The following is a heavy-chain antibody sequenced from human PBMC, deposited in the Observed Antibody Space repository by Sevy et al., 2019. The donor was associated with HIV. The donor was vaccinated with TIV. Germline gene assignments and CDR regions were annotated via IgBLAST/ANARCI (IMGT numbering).Heavy chain of an antibody. J-gene: IGHJ4*02. V-gene: IGHV4-59*01. CDR1: GGSINSFF. D-gene: IGHD3-22*01. CDR2: VYDSGNS. CDR3: ARGGGIYYDSRGFHPQYYFDS. Sequence: SETLSLTCAVSGGSINSFFWSWIRQSPGKGLEWIGYVYDSGNSEYNPSLRSRVTISVDTSKKQFSLKLSSVTAADTAVYYCARGGGIYYDSRGFHPQYYFDSWGQGTLDTVSS.